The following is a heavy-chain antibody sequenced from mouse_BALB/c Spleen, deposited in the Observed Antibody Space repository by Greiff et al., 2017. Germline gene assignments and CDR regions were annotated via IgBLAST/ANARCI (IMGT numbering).Heavy chain of an antibody. CDR1: GFTFSDFY. J-gene: IGHJ2*01. CDR3: ASRDYGSSYFDY. Sequence: EVKLVESGGGLVQPGGSLRLSCATSGFTFSDFYMEWVRQPPGKRLEWIAASRNKANDYTTEYSASVKGRFIVSRDTSQSILYLQMNALRAEDTAIYYCASRDYGSSYFDYWGQGTTLTVSS. CDR2: SRNKANDYTT. D-gene: IGHD1-1*01. V-gene: IGHV7-1*02.